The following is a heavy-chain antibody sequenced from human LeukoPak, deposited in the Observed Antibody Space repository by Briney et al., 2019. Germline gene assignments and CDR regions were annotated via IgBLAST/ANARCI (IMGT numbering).Heavy chain of an antibody. CDR1: GVSFSDYW. J-gene: IGHJ4*02. CDR2: VKPDGSEK. CDR3: ANLWEMGY. D-gene: IGHD5-24*01. Sequence: GGSLRLSCAASGVSFSDYWMSWVRQAPGKGLEWVANVKPDGSEKYYVDSVKGRFTISRDNARNSLYLQMDSLRAEDTAVYYCANLWEMGYWGQGTLVTVSS. V-gene: IGHV3-7*01.